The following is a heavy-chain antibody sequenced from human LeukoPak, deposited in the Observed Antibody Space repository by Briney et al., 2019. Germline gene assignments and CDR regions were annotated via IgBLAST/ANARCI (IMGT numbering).Heavy chain of an antibody. CDR1: GFTFSNYY. V-gene: IGHV3-30*18. J-gene: IGHJ4*02. CDR2: ISDDGERK. CDR3: AKDLSGHWCIDY. D-gene: IGHD4/OR15-4a*01. Sequence: GGSLRLSCVASGFTFSNYYMHWVRQAPGKGLGWVAIISDDGERKFYADSVRGRITIFRDKSKNTLFLQMNSLRADDTAVYFCAKDLSGHWCIDYWGQGTLVTVSS.